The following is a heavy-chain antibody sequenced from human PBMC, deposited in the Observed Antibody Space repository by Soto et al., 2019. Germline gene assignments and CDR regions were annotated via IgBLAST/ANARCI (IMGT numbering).Heavy chain of an antibody. CDR3: ARYSRPYYYGMDV. J-gene: IGHJ6*02. CDR2: IYHSGST. Sequence: QVQLQESGPGLVKPSGTLSLTCAVSGGSISSSNWWSWVRQPPGKGLEWIGEIYHSGSTNYNPSPKRRVTLPVDKSNNQFSLKPSSVTAADTAVYYCARYSRPYYYGMDVWGQGTTVTVSS. CDR1: GGSISSSNW. V-gene: IGHV4-4*02. D-gene: IGHD6-13*01.